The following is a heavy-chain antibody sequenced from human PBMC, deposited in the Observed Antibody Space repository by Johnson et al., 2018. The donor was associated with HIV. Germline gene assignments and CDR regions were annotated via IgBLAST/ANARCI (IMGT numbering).Heavy chain of an antibody. Sequence: EVQLVESGGGLVKPGGSLRLSCAASGFTFSNAWMSWVRQAPGKGLEWVGRIKSKTDGGTTDYAAPVKGRFTISRDDTKNTLYLQMNSLKTEDTAVYYCTYPSPYYDSSGYPDAFDIWGQGTMVTVSS. CDR2: IKSKTDGGTT. CDR1: GFTFSNAW. D-gene: IGHD3-22*01. J-gene: IGHJ3*02. CDR3: TYPSPYYDSSGYPDAFDI. V-gene: IGHV3-15*01.